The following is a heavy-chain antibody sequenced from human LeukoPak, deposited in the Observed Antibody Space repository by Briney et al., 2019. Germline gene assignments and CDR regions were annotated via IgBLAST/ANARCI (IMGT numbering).Heavy chain of an antibody. CDR1: GGSISSYY. D-gene: IGHD3-10*01. CDR3: ARYYYGSGSYYKWDWFDP. CDR2: IYTSGST. J-gene: IGHJ5*02. V-gene: IGHV4-4*07. Sequence: SGTLSLTCTVSGGSISSYYWSWIRQPAGKGLEWIGRIYTSGSTNYNPSLKSRVTMSVDTSKNQFSLKLSSVTAADTAVYYCARYYYGSGSYYKWDWFDPWGQGTLVTVSS.